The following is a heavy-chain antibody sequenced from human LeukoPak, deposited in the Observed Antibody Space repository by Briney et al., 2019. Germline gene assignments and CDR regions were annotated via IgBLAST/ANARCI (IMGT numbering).Heavy chain of an antibody. Sequence: GESLKISCQGSGYSFTSYWIGWVRQMPGKGLEWMGIIYPGDSDTRYSPSFQGQVTISADKSISTAYLQWSSLKASDTAMYYCARLGRGRDGYNYADYWGQGTLVTVSS. D-gene: IGHD5-24*01. J-gene: IGHJ4*02. CDR2: IYPGDSDT. V-gene: IGHV5-51*01. CDR3: ARLGRGRDGYNYADY. CDR1: GYSFTSYW.